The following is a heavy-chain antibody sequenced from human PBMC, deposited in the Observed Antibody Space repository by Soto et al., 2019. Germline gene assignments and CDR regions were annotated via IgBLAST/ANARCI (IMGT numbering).Heavy chain of an antibody. CDR3: ASSYFYDSGGYYPFDY. Sequence: QVQLVESGGGVVQPGTSLRLSCAASGFTFSTYAMYWVRQAPGRGLEWVAVISDDGNTKYYADSVKGRFTISRGNSRNTLYLQIYSLRAEDAAVYYCASSYFYDSGGYYPFDYWGQGTRVTVSS. J-gene: IGHJ4*02. CDR2: ISDDGNTK. CDR1: GFTFSTYA. D-gene: IGHD3-22*01. V-gene: IGHV3-30-3*01.